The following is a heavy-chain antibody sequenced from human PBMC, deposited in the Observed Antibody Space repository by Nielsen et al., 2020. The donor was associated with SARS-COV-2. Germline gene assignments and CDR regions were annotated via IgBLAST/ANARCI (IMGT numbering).Heavy chain of an antibody. CDR3: AREHISPFSLDY. V-gene: IGHV1-46*01. J-gene: IGHJ4*02. CDR1: GGTFSSYA. D-gene: IGHD2-21*01. CDR2: INTSGATT. Sequence: ASVKVSCKASGGTFSSYAISWVRQAPGQGLEWMGIINTSGATTNYGQKFQGRVTMTRDTSTNTVYLELSSLTSEDTAIYFCAREHISPFSLDYWGQGTLVTVSS.